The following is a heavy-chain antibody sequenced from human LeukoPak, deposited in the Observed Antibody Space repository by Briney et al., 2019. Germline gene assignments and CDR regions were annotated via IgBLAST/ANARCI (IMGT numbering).Heavy chain of an antibody. V-gene: IGHV1-2*02. CDR2: INPNSDGT. D-gene: IGHD1-26*01. J-gene: IGHJ4*02. CDR3: ARGSQLVGATSGFDY. Sequence: ASVKVSCKASGYTFTGYYMHWVRQAPGQGLEWMGWINPNSDGTNYAQKFQGRVTMTRDTSISTAYMELSRLRSDDTAVYYCARGSQLVGATSGFDYWGQGTLVTVSS. CDR1: GYTFTGYY.